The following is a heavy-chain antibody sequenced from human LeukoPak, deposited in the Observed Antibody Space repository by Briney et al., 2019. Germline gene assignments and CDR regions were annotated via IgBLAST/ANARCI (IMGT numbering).Heavy chain of an antibody. D-gene: IGHD2-2*02. J-gene: IGHJ4*02. V-gene: IGHV4-39*01. Sequence: PSETLSLTCTVSGGSISISSYYWGWIRQPPGKGLEWIGSIYYSGSTYYNPSLKSRVTISVDTSKNQFSLKLSSVTAADTAVYYCACYCSSTSCYRAYAYWGQGTLVTVSS. CDR2: IYYSGST. CDR3: ACYCSSTSCYRAYAY. CDR1: GGSISISSYY.